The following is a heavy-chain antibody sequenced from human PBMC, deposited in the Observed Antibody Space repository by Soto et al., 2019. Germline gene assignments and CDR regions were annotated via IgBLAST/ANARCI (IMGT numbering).Heavy chain of an antibody. CDR3: AKEGGYCSSTSCYGRVYY. CDR1: GFTFSSYA. D-gene: IGHD2-2*03. CDR2: ISGSGGST. J-gene: IGHJ4*02. Sequence: GGSLRLPCAASGFTFSSYAMSWVRQAPGKGLEWVSAISGSGGSTYYADSVKGRFTISRDNSKNTLYLQMNSLRAEDTAVYYCAKEGGYCSSTSCYGRVYYWGQGTLVTVSS. V-gene: IGHV3-23*01.